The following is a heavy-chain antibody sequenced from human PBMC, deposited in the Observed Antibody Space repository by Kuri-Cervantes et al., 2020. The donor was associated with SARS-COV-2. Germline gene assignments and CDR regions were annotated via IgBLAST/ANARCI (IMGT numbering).Heavy chain of an antibody. CDR2: IYYSGST. CDR1: GGSISSSSYY. Sequence: SETLSLSCTVSGGSISSSSYYWGWIRQPPGKGLEWIGSIYYSGSTYYNPSLKSRVTISVDTSKNQFSLKLSSVTAADTAVYYCARRKLLSGSYPNWFDPWGQGTLVTVSS. V-gene: IGHV4-39*01. CDR3: ARRKLLSGSYPNWFDP. J-gene: IGHJ5*02. D-gene: IGHD3-10*01.